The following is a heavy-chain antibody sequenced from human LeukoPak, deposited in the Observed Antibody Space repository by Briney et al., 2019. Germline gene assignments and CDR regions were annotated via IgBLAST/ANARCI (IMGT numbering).Heavy chain of an antibody. D-gene: IGHD3-10*01. V-gene: IGHV1-2*02. CDR2: INPNGGGT. Sequence: ASVKVSCKASGYTFTGYYMHWVRQAPGQGLEWMGWINPNGGGTNYAQKFQGRVTMTRDTSISTAYMELSRLRSDDTAVYYCARSLIGITMVRGVSYWGQGTLVTVSS. CDR3: ARSLIGITMVRGVSY. CDR1: GYTFTGYY. J-gene: IGHJ4*02.